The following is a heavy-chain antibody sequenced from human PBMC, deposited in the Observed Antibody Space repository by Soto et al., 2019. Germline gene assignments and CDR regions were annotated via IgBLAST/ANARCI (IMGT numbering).Heavy chain of an antibody. V-gene: IGHV1-3*01. CDR1: GYTFTSYA. Sequence: GASVQVSCKASGYTFTSYAMHWVRQAPGQRLEWMGWINAGNGNTKYSQKFQGRVTITRDTSASTAYMELSSLRSEDTAVYYCARDYDEQWLAQFDYWGQGTLVTVSS. CDR3: ARDYDEQWLAQFDY. J-gene: IGHJ4*02. CDR2: INAGNGNT. D-gene: IGHD6-19*01.